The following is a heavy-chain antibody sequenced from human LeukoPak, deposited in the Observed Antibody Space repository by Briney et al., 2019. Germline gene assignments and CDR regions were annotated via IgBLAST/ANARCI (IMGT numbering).Heavy chain of an antibody. Sequence: SETLSLTCTVSGGSIRSSTYYWGWIRQPPGKGLEWIGYVYNSGSTNYNPSLKSRVTISLDTSKSQFSLKLSSVTSADTAVYYCARGGWKIDYWGQGTLVTVSS. CDR2: VYNSGST. J-gene: IGHJ4*02. CDR3: ARGGWKIDY. V-gene: IGHV4-61*05. D-gene: IGHD1-1*01. CDR1: GGSIRSSTYY.